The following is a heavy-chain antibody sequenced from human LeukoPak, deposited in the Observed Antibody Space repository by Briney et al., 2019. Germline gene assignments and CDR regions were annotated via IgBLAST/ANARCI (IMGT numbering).Heavy chain of an antibody. V-gene: IGHV3-21*06. CDR1: GFAFSAYI. CDR3: ARDFEERGYYLADFDY. J-gene: IGHJ4*02. D-gene: IGHD3-22*01. Sequence: PGGSLRLSCAGSGFAFSAYIMNWVRQAPGKGLEWVSSITSSSSFIYYADSVKARFTISRDNAKNSLSLQMNSLRADDTAVYYCARDFEERGYYLADFDYWGQGTLVTVSS. CDR2: ITSSSSFI.